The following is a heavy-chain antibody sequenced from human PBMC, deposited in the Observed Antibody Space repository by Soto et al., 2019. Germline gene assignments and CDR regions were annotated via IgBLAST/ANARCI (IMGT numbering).Heavy chain of an antibody. D-gene: IGHD3-22*01. CDR3: AKDESRVVVPDNWFDS. J-gene: IGHJ5*01. Sequence: GGSLRLSCAASGLTFSSNAMSWVRQAPGKGLEWVSGISDSGGRTYYADSVKGRFTISRDNSKNTLYLQMNSLRAEDTAVYYCAKDESRVVVPDNWFDSWGQGTLVTVSS. CDR1: GLTFSSNA. CDR2: ISDSGGRT. V-gene: IGHV3-23*01.